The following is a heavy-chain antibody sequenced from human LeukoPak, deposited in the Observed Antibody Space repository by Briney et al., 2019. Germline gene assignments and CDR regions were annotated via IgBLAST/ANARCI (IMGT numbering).Heavy chain of an antibody. D-gene: IGHD3-10*01. V-gene: IGHV3-30*04. J-gene: IGHJ4*02. CDR1: GFTFSSYA. CDR2: ISYDGSNK. CDR3: ARDYYTSGSPNDY. Sequence: GGSLRLSCAASGFTFSSYAMHWVRQAPGKGLEWVAVISYDGSNKYYADSVKGRFTISRDNAKNTLYLQMNSLRAEDTAVYYCARDYYTSGSPNDYWGQGTLVTVSS.